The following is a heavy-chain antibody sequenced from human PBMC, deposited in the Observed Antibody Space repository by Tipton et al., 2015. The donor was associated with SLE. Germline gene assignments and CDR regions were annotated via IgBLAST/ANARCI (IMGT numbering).Heavy chain of an antibody. Sequence: TLSLTCAVYGGSFSGYYWSWIRQPPGKGLEWIGEINHSGSTNYNPSLKSRVTISVDTSKNQFSLKLSSVTAADTAAYYCARGVIVVVPAAKKTYWFDPWGQGTLVTVSS. CDR3: ARGVIVVVPAAKKTYWFDP. CDR1: GGSFSGYY. V-gene: IGHV4-34*01. D-gene: IGHD2-2*01. J-gene: IGHJ5*02. CDR2: INHSGST.